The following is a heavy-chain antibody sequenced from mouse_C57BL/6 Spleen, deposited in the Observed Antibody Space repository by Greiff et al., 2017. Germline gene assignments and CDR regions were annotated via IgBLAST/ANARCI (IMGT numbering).Heavy chain of an antibody. D-gene: IGHD2-5*01. CDR2: IYPGDGDT. CDR3: ARGDYSNYYFDY. V-gene: IGHV1-80*01. Sequence: VQLQQSGAELVKPGASVKISCKASGYAFSSYWMNWVKQRPGKGLEWIGQIYPGDGDTNYNGKFKGKATLTVDKSSSTAYMQLSSLTSEDSAVXFCARGDYSNYYFDYWGQGTTLTVSS. J-gene: IGHJ2*01. CDR1: GYAFSSYW.